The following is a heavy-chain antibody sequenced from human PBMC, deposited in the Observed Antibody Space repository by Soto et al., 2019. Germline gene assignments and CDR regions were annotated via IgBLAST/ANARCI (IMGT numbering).Heavy chain of an antibody. J-gene: IGHJ3*02. V-gene: IGHV3-30-3*01. CDR3: AREMLGGITMIVVAADSFDI. CDR1: GFTFSSYA. D-gene: IGHD3-22*01. Sequence: SLRHSCAAAGFTFSSYAMHWVRQAPGKGLEWLAVKSYDGSNKYYADSVQGRFTISRDNSKNTLYLQMNSLRAEDAAVYYCAREMLGGITMIVVAADSFDIWGQGTMVTVSS. CDR2: KSYDGSNK.